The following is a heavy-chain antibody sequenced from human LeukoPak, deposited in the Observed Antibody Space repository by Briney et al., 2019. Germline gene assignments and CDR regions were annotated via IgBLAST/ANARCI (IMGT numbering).Heavy chain of an antibody. Sequence: PGGSLRLSCAASGFTFNNYAMNWARQAPGKGLEWVSSIGSSGAKTYYADSVKGRFTISRDNSKNTLYLQMNSLRAEDTAVYYCAKDREQLEHLFDYWGQGTLVTVSS. J-gene: IGHJ4*02. CDR1: GFTFNNYA. D-gene: IGHD6-6*01. CDR3: AKDREQLEHLFDY. CDR2: IGSSGAKT. V-gene: IGHV3-23*01.